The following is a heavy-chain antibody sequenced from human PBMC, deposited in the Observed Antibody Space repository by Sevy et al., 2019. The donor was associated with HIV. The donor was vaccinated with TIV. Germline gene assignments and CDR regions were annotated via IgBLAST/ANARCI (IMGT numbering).Heavy chain of an antibody. V-gene: IGHV1-2*04. CDR1: GYTFTAYY. CDR3: ARNGASGSYDF. D-gene: IGHD1-26*01. CDR2: IDPNTGGT. Sequence: ASVKVSCKASGYTFTAYYMHWVRQAPGQGLEWMGWIDPNTGGTKYAQKFQAWVTMTRDTSISTAYMELSRLRSDDTALYYCARNGASGSYDFWGQGTLVTVSS. J-gene: IGHJ4*02.